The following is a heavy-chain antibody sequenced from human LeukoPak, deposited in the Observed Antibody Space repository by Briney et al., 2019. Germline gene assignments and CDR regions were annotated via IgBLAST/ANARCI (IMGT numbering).Heavy chain of an antibody. CDR3: ARSYGDQGY. V-gene: IGHV3-23*01. CDR1: GFTFSSYA. J-gene: IGHJ4*02. Sequence: PWGSLRLSCAASGFTFSSYAMSWVRQAPGKGLEWVSAISGSCGSIYYADSVKGRFTISRGNSKNTLYLQMNSLRAEDTAVYYCARSYGDQGYWGQGTLVTASS. CDR2: ISGSCGSI. D-gene: IGHD4/OR15-4a*01.